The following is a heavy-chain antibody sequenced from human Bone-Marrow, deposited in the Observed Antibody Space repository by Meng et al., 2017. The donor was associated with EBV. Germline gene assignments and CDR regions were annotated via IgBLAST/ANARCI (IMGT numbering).Heavy chain of an antibody. CDR3: ARSSPPYCGGDCHNDY. J-gene: IGHJ4*02. CDR1: GYTFTSYG. CDR2: ISAYNGNT. D-gene: IGHD2-21*01. Sequence: QVLWVQVGTEGKQPGAEVKVSCKASGYTFTSYGISWVRQAPGQGLGWMGWISAYNGNTNYAQKLQGRVTMTTDTSTSTAYMELRSLRSDDTAVYYCARSSPPYCGGDCHNDYWGQGTLVTVSS. V-gene: IGHV1-18*01.